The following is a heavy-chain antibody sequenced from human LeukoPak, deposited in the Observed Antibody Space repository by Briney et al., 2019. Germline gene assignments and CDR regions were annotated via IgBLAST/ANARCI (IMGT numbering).Heavy chain of an antibody. CDR1: GLTFSNYG. J-gene: IGHJ3*02. V-gene: IGHV3-33*06. Sequence: GGSLRLSCAPSGLTFSNYGMPSVRQAPGKGLEWVAVIWYDGSVKSYLDSVKGRFTISRDNSKNTLYLQMNSLRAEDTAVYYCAKDRLANWGSQRAFDIWGQGVMVTVSS. CDR2: IWYDGSVK. D-gene: IGHD7-27*01. CDR3: AKDRLANWGSQRAFDI.